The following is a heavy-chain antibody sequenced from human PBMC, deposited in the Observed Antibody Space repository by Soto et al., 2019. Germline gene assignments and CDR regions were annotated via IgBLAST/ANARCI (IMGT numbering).Heavy chain of an antibody. Sequence: GGSLRLSCAASGFTFSNAWMSWVRQAPGKGLEWVGRIKSKTDGGTTDYAAPVKGRFTISRDDSKNTLYLQMNSLKTEDTAVYYCTTDRVFALPWVYYYYMDVWGKGTTVTVSS. V-gene: IGHV3-15*01. J-gene: IGHJ6*03. CDR3: TTDRVFALPWVYYYYMDV. CDR1: GFTFSNAW. CDR2: IKSKTDGGTT. D-gene: IGHD2-8*01.